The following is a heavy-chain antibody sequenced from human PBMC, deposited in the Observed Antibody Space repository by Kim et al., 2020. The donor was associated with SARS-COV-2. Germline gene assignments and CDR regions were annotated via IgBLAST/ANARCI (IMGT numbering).Heavy chain of an antibody. V-gene: IGHV3-7*03. CDR3: AREIAGVQRGFEY. D-gene: IGHD6-13*01. Sequence: YVDSVKGRFTISRDNANNSLYLQMNSLRAEDTAVYYCAREIAGVQRGFEYWGQGTLVTVSS. J-gene: IGHJ4*02.